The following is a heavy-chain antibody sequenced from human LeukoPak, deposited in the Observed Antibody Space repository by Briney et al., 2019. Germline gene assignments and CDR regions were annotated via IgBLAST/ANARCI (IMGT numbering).Heavy chain of an antibody. J-gene: IGHJ4*02. Sequence: GGSLRLSCAASGFIFTDYGFHWVRQAPGKGLEWVAAIWSDAANMYYANSVKGRFFIQRDDYQNTVYLEMSSLRAEDTAIYYCAKDAQRGFDYSNSFQYWGQGSLVTVSS. CDR3: AKDAQRGFDYSNSFQY. CDR2: IWSDAANM. D-gene: IGHD4-11*01. CDR1: GFIFTDYG. V-gene: IGHV3-33*06.